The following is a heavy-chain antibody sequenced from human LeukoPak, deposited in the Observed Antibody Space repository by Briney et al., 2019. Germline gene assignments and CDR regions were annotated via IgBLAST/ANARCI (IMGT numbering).Heavy chain of an antibody. D-gene: IGHD4-11*01. CDR1: GFTFSNYW. CDR3: ARAGAMTTMLHY. Sequence: GGSLRLTCAASGFTFSNYWMHWVRQAPGKGLVWVSRINSDGISTTYADSVKGRFTISRDNAKGTLYLQMNSLRAEDTAVYYCARAGAMTTMLHYWGQGTLVTVSS. V-gene: IGHV3-74*03. J-gene: IGHJ4*02. CDR2: INSDGIST.